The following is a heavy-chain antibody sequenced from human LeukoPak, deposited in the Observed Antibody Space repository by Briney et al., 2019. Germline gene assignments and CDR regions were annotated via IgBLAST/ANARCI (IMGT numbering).Heavy chain of an antibody. CDR2: INSDGSST. D-gene: IGHD3-16*01. Sequence: GGSLRLSCAASGFTFSSDWMHWVRQAPGKGLVWVSRINSDGSSTSYADSVKGRFTISRDNAKNTLYLQMNSLRAEDTAVYYCARETFDQGGGFDYWGQGTLVTVSS. J-gene: IGHJ4*02. V-gene: IGHV3-74*01. CDR1: GFTFSSDW. CDR3: ARETFDQGGGFDY.